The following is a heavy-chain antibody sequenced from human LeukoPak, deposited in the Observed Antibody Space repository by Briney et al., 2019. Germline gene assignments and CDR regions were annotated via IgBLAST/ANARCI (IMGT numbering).Heavy chain of an antibody. CDR2: ISYDGSNK. Sequence: PGRSLRLSCAASGFTFSSSAMHWVRQAPDKGLEWVAVISYDGSNKYYADSVKGRFTISRDNSKNTLYLQMNSLRAEDTAVYYCASLPDSGSYWGQGTLVTVSS. D-gene: IGHD1-26*01. CDR1: GFTFSSSA. J-gene: IGHJ4*02. CDR3: ASLPDSGSY. V-gene: IGHV3-30-3*01.